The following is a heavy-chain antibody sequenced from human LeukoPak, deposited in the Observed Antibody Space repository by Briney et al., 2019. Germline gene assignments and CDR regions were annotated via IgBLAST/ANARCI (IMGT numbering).Heavy chain of an antibody. CDR1: GFTFSSYA. J-gene: IGHJ4*01. CDR2: IDIYSAKT. CDR3: ARDWKADF. Sequence: GGSLRLSCAASGFTFSSYAMSWVRQAPGKGLEWVSAIDIYSAKTNYADPVKGRFTISRDNSKNTLYLQMNSLRGEDTAIYYRARDWKADFWGHGTLVTVSS. D-gene: IGHD1-1*01. V-gene: IGHV3-23*01.